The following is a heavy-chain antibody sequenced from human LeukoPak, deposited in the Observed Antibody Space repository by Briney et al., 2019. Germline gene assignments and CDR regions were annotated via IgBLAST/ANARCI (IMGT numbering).Heavy chain of an antibody. CDR3: AREARDAFDI. V-gene: IGHV4-34*01. J-gene: IGHJ3*02. CDR1: GGSFSGYY. Sequence: SETLSLTCAVYGGSFSGYYWSWIRQPPGKGLEWIGEINHSGSTNYNPSLKSRVTISVDTSKNQFSLKLSSVTAADTAVYYCAREARDAFDIWGQGTMVTVSS. CDR2: INHSGST.